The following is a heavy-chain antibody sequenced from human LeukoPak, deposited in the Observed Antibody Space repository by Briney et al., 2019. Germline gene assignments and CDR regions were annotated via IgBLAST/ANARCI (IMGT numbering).Heavy chain of an antibody. CDR3: ASLGIAAAGSFDY. V-gene: IGHV3-21*01. CDR1: GFTFSSYA. J-gene: IGHJ4*02. D-gene: IGHD6-13*01. Sequence: GGPLRLSCAASGFTFSSYAMSWVRQAPGKGLEWVSSISSSSSYIYYADSVKGRFTISRDNAKNSLYLQMNSLRAEDTAVYYCASLGIAAAGSFDYWGQGTLVTVSS. CDR2: ISSSSSYI.